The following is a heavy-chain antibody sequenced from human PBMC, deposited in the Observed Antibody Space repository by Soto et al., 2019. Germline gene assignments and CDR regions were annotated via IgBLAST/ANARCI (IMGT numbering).Heavy chain of an antibody. V-gene: IGHV2-5*02. J-gene: IGHJ2*01. CDR2: IYWDDDK. Sequence: QITLKESGPTLLKPTQTLTLTCTFSGFSLSTSEVGVGWIRQPPGKALEWLALIYWDDDKRYSPSLESRLTITKDTSKNQVVLTMTNMGPVDTATYYCTHFTGSARDDYKYYWYFDLWGRGTRVTVSS. D-gene: IGHD4-4*01. CDR1: GFSLSTSEVG. CDR3: THFTGSARDDYKYYWYFDL.